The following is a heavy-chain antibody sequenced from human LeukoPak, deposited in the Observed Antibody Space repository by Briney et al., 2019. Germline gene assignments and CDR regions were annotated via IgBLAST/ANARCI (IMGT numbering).Heavy chain of an antibody. J-gene: IGHJ4*02. Sequence: SVKVSCKASGYTFTSYDISWVRQAPGQGLEWMGWISVYNGKTNYAQRVQGRVTMTTDTSTSTAYMELRSLRSDDTAVYYCARTLGSGSVTMIYWGQGTLVTVSS. CDR1: GYTFTSYD. CDR3: ARTLGSGSVTMIY. CDR2: ISVYNGKT. V-gene: IGHV1-18*01. D-gene: IGHD3-22*01.